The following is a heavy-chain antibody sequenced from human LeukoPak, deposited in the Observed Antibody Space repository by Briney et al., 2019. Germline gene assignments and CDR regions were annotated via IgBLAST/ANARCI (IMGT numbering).Heavy chain of an antibody. D-gene: IGHD2-15*01. Sequence: PGGSLRLSCAASGFTFSTYGMHWVRQAPGKGLEWVAFIDYGGSYKYYADSAKGRFTISRDNSRNTLYLQMNSLRVEDTAVYYCAKRDCSGGSCYSPLDYWGQGTLVTVSS. CDR3: AKRDCSGGSCYSPLDY. CDR1: GFTFSTYG. V-gene: IGHV3-30*02. J-gene: IGHJ4*02. CDR2: IDYGGSYK.